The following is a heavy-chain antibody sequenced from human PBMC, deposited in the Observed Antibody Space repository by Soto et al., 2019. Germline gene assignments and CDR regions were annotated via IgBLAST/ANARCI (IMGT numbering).Heavy chain of an antibody. D-gene: IGHD6-19*01. Sequence: PGESLKISCKASGYSFTSYWIGWVRQMPGKGLEWMGVIYPGDSDTRYSPSFQGQVTISADKSISTAYLQWSSLKASDTAVYYCARRNEAVAATYWGQGTLVTVSS. J-gene: IGHJ4*02. V-gene: IGHV5-51*01. CDR2: IYPGDSDT. CDR1: GYSFTSYW. CDR3: ARRNEAVAATY.